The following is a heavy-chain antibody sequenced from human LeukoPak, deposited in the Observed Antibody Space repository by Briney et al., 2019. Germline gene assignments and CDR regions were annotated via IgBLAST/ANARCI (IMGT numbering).Heavy chain of an antibody. Sequence: GGSLRLSCAASGFTFSSYDMHWVRQATGKGLEWVSAIGTAGDTYYPGSVKGRFTISRENAKNSLYLQMNSLRAGDTAVYYCARGGGSGTRVANDAFDIWGQGTMVTVSS. J-gene: IGHJ3*02. CDR1: GFTFSSYD. CDR3: ARGGGSGTRVANDAFDI. D-gene: IGHD3-10*01. V-gene: IGHV3-13*01. CDR2: IGTAGDT.